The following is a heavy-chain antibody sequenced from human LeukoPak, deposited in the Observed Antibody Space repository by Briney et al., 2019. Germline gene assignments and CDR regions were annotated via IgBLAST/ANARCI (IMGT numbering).Heavy chain of an antibody. CDR2: IFYSGSS. D-gene: IGHD1-26*01. J-gene: IGHJ4*02. Sequence: PSETLSLTCTVSGGSISSRTYYWGWIRQPPGKGLEWIGSIFYSGSSYYNPSLKSRVTISVDTSKNHFSLKLTSVTAADTAVYYCARGSGNYWQVSFDYWGQGTLVTVSS. V-gene: IGHV4-39*02. CDR1: GGSISSRTYY. CDR3: ARGSGNYWQVSFDY.